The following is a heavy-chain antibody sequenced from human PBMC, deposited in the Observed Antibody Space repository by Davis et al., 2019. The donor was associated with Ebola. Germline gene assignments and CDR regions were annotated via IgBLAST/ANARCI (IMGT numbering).Heavy chain of an antibody. Sequence: SLKISCAASGFTFDDYAMHWVRQAPGKGLEWVSGISWNSGSIGYADSVKGRFTISRDNAKNSLYLQMNSLRAEDTALYYCAKVFEYSSYGGAFDIWGQGTMVTVSS. CDR2: ISWNSGSI. CDR3: AKVFEYSSYGGAFDI. V-gene: IGHV3-9*01. CDR1: GFTFDDYA. D-gene: IGHD6-6*01. J-gene: IGHJ3*02.